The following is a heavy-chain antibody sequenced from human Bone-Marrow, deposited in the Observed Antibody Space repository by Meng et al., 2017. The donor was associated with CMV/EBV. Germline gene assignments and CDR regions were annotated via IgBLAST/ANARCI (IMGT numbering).Heavy chain of an antibody. Sequence: ASGFTFSGSAMHWVRRASGKGLEWVGRIRTKPNGYATAYAASLEGRFTISRDDSKNTAYLQMNSLKTEDTAVYYCSRLADTSGWYPRWGQGTLVTVSS. V-gene: IGHV3-73*01. J-gene: IGHJ4*02. CDR3: SRLADTSGWYPR. D-gene: IGHD6-19*01. CDR1: GFTFSGSA. CDR2: IRTKPNGYAT.